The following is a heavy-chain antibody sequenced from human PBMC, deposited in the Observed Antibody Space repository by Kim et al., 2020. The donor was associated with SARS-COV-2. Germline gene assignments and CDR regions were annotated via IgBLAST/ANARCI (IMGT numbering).Heavy chain of an antibody. D-gene: IGHD5-18*01. CDR3: ARTKRGYSYGDYGMDV. J-gene: IGHJ6*02. CDR1: GGTFSSYA. V-gene: IGHV1-69*13. Sequence: SVKVSCKASGGTFSSYAISWVRQAPGQGLEWMGGIIPIFGTANYAQKFQGRVTITADESTSTAYMELSSLRSEDTAVYYCARTKRGYSYGDYGMDVWGQGTTVTVSS. CDR2: IIPIFGTA.